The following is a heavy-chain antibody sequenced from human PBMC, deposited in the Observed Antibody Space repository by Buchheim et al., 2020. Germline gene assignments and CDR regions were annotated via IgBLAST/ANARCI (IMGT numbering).Heavy chain of an antibody. CDR2: ISYDGSNK. J-gene: IGHJ5*02. CDR3: EKDLTVWYSSSSEWFDP. D-gene: IGHD6-6*01. Sequence: QVQLVESGGGVVQPGRSLRLSCAASGFTFSSYGMHWVRQAPGKGLEWVAVISYDGSNKYYADSVKGRFTISRDNSKNTLYLQMNSLRAEDTAVYYCEKDLTVWYSSSSEWFDPWGQGTL. V-gene: IGHV3-30*18. CDR1: GFTFSSYG.